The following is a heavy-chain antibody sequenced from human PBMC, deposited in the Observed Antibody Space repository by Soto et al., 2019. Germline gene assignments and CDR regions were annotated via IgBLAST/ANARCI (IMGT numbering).Heavy chain of an antibody. D-gene: IGHD2-21*02. CDR2: IIPTFGTA. CDR1: GGTFSCYA. V-gene: IGHV1-69*01. CDR3: ARDLTAAPYYCGMAD. Sequence: QVQPVQSGAEVKKPGSSVKVSCKASGGTFSCYAISWVLQAHGHWLEWMGGIIPTFGTANYAQKFQGRVTSTADESASTAYMELSSLRSEDTAVYYCARDLTAAPYYCGMADWGKGTTVTVST. J-gene: IGHJ6*04.